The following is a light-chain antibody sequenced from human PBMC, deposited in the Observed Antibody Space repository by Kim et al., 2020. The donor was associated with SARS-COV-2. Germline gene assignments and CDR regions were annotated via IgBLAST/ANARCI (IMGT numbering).Light chain of an antibody. Sequence: EIVLTQSPATLSLSPGEGATLSCRASQSINYNLGWYQQKPGQAPRLLIYDASNRATGIPARFSGSGSGTDFTLTISSLEPEDFALYYCQQRRSWPLTFGGGTKVDIK. V-gene: IGKV3-11*01. CDR3: QQRRSWPLT. J-gene: IGKJ4*01. CDR2: DAS. CDR1: QSINYN.